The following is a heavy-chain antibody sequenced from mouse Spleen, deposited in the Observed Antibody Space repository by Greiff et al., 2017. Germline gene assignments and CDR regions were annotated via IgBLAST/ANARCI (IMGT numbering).Heavy chain of an antibody. V-gene: IGHV5-4*01. Sequence: DVKLVESGGGLVKPGGSLKLSCAASGFTFSSYAMSWVRQTPEKRLEWVATISDGGSYTYYPDNVKGRFTISRDNAKNNLYLQMSHLKSEDTAMYYCARDRYEDWYFDVWGTGTTVTVSS. D-gene: IGHD2-3*01. J-gene: IGHJ1*03. CDR2: ISDGGSYT. CDR3: ARDRYEDWYFDV. CDR1: GFTFSSYA.